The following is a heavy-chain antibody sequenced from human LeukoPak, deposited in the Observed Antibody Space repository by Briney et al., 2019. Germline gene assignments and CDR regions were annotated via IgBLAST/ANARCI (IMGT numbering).Heavy chain of an antibody. Sequence: GGSLRLSCAASGFTFSSYAMHWVRQAPGKGLEWVAVISYDGSNKYYADSVKGRITISRDNSKNTLYLQMNSLRAEDTAVYYCARQLMVYAPFDYWGQGTLVTVSS. J-gene: IGHJ4*02. CDR2: ISYDGSNK. CDR1: GFTFSSYA. D-gene: IGHD2-8*01. V-gene: IGHV3-30-3*01. CDR3: ARQLMVYAPFDY.